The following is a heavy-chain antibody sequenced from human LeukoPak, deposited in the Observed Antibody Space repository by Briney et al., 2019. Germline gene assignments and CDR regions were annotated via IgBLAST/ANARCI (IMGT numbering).Heavy chain of an antibody. D-gene: IGHD1-7*01. CDR1: GFTLSNYW. CDR3: ARARTGTTVGDYYYYTMDV. J-gene: IGHJ6*02. V-gene: IGHV3-7*05. CDR2: IKQDGSDK. Sequence: PGGSLRLSCAASGFTLSNYWMTWVRQAPGKGLEWVANIKQDGSDKYYVDSVKGRFTISRDNAKNSLYLQMNSLRAEDTAVYSCARARTGTTVGDYYYYTMDVWGQGTTVTVSS.